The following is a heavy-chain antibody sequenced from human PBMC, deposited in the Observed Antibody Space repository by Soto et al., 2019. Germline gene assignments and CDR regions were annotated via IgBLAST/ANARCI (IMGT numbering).Heavy chain of an antibody. Sequence: SETLSLTCSVSGASIYNGGYFWSWIRQSPGKGLEWIGHIHNSGSPYNNPSLKSRVTISADTSMNQFSLTLTSVTAADTAVYYCARDPARGGGSYLGYFDYWGQGTPVTVSS. J-gene: IGHJ4*02. D-gene: IGHD1-26*01. CDR2: IHNSGSP. CDR1: GASIYNGGYF. CDR3: ARDPARGGGSYLGYFDY. V-gene: IGHV4-30-4*01.